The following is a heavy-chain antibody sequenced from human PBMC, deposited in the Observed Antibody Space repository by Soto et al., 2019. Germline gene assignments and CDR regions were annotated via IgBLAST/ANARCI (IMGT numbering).Heavy chain of an antibody. Sequence: QLQLQESGPGLVKPSETLSLTCTVSGGSISSSSYYWGWIRQPPGKGLEWSGSIYYSGSTYYNPSLKSRVTISVDTSKNHSPPKLSSVTAADTAVYYCARHSGHIFFDYWGQGTLVTVSS. V-gene: IGHV4-39*01. J-gene: IGHJ4*02. D-gene: IGHD5-12*01. CDR1: GGSISSSSYY. CDR3: ARHSGHIFFDY. CDR2: IYYSGST.